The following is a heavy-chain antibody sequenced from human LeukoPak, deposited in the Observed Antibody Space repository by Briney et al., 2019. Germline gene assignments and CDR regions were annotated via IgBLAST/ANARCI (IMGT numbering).Heavy chain of an antibody. D-gene: IGHD3-3*01. V-gene: IGHV1-18*01. J-gene: IGHJ5*02. Sequence: ASVTVSCKASGYTFTSYGISWVRQAPGQGLEWMGWISAYNGNTNCAQKLQGRVTMTTDTSTSTAYMELRSLRSDDTAVYYCARVFPGTIFGVVRGTNWFDPWGQGTLVTVSS. CDR2: ISAYNGNT. CDR1: GYTFTSYG. CDR3: ARVFPGTIFGVVRGTNWFDP.